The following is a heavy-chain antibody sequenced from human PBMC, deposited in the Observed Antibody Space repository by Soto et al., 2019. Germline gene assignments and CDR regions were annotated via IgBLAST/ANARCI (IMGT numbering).Heavy chain of an antibody. J-gene: IGHJ4*02. CDR1: GFTFSSYA. Sequence: EVQLLESGGGLVQPGGSLRLSCAASGFTFSSYAMSWVRQAPGKGLEWVSAISGSGGSTYYADSVKGRFTISRDNSKNTLYLQMNSLRAEDTAVYYCAKDLTSLLGDGYGDYAIFPGYWGQGTLVTVSS. V-gene: IGHV3-23*01. D-gene: IGHD4-17*01. CDR3: AKDLTSLLGDGYGDYAIFPGY. CDR2: ISGSGGST.